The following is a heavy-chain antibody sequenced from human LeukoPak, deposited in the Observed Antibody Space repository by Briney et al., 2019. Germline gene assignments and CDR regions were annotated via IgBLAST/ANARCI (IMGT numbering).Heavy chain of an antibody. D-gene: IGHD6-13*01. CDR1: GYSISSGNY. V-gene: IGHV4-38-2*02. CDR3: ARDRVSSWYSTNWFDP. Sequence: SETLSLTCTVSGYSISSGNYWGWIRQPPGKGLQWIGNIYHSGSTCYNPSLKSRVTISVDTSKNQFSLKLSSVTAADTAVYYCARDRVSSWYSTNWFDPWGQGTLVTVSS. J-gene: IGHJ5*02. CDR2: IYHSGST.